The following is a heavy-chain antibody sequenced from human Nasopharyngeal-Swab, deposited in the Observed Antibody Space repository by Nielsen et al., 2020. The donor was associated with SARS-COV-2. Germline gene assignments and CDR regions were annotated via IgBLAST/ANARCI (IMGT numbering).Heavy chain of an antibody. CDR2: FDPEDGET. D-gene: IGHD4-17*01. Sequence: ASVKVSCKVSGYTLTELSMHWVRQAPGKGLEWVGGFDPEDGETIYAQKFQGRVTMTEDTSTDTAYMELSSLTSEDTAVYYCARGAYGDYGKVSYYYYGMDVWGQGTTVTVSS. V-gene: IGHV1-24*01. CDR1: GYTLTELS. J-gene: IGHJ6*02. CDR3: ARGAYGDYGKVSYYYYGMDV.